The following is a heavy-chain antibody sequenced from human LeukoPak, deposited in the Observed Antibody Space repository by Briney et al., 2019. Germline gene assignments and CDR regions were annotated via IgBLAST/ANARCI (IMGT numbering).Heavy chain of an antibody. V-gene: IGHV1-69*05. J-gene: IGHJ4*02. CDR2: IIPIFGTA. CDR3: ARTTLTTTHLDY. Sequence: SSVKVSCKASGGTFSSYAISWVRQAPGQGLEWMGGIIPIFGTANYAQKFQGRVTITTDESTSTAYMELSSLRSEDTAVYYCARTTLTTTHLDYWGQGTLVTVSS. D-gene: IGHD4-17*01. CDR1: GGTFSSYA.